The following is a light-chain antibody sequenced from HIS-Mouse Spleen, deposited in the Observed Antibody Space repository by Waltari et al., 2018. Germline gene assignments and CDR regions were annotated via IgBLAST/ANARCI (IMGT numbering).Light chain of an antibody. J-gene: IGLJ2*01. CDR1: ALPKEY. V-gene: IGLV3-10*01. Sequence: SYELTQPPSVAVSPGQPSRITCSADALPKEYTYCYQQKSGQAPALVIYEDSKRPSGIPDRFSGSSSGRMATLTISGAQVEDEADYYCYSTDSSGNHRVFGGGTKLTVL. CDR2: EDS. CDR3: YSTDSSGNHRV.